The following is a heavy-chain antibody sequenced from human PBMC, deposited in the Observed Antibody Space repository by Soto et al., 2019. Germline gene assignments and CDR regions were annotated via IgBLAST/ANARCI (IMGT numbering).Heavy chain of an antibody. V-gene: IGHV1-46*03. J-gene: IGHJ6*03. CDR2: INPSGGST. CDR3: ATWDHPIEYSSSSDYYYYYYMDV. CDR1: GYTFTSYY. Sequence: QVQLVQSGAEVKKPGASVKVSCKASGYTFTSYYMHWVRQAPGQGLEWMGIINPSGGSTSYAQKYQGKVTMTRDTSTSTGYMELSSLRSEDTAVYYCATWDHPIEYSSSSDYYYYYYMDVWGKGTTVTVSS. D-gene: IGHD6-6*01.